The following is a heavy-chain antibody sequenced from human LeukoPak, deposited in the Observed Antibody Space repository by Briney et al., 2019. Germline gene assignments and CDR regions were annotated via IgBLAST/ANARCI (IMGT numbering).Heavy chain of an antibody. Sequence: GGSLRLSCAASEFTFSSYGMSWVRQAPGKGLEWVSWISGSGANTYYADSVQGRFSISRDNSKNTLYLQMYSLRAEDTAVYYCAKDVACSSTSCYYYYMDVWGKGTTVTVSS. D-gene: IGHD2-2*01. V-gene: IGHV3-23*01. CDR1: EFTFSSYG. J-gene: IGHJ6*03. CDR2: ISGSGANT. CDR3: AKDVACSSTSCYYYYMDV.